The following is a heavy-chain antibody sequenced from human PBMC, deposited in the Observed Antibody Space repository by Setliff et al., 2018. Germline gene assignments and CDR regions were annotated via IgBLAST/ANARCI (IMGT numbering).Heavy chain of an antibody. CDR2: ISSSSIYI. CDR3: ARTGNNWFDP. CDR1: GFTFSDYS. V-gene: IGHV3-21*01. J-gene: IGHJ5*02. D-gene: IGHD1-1*01. Sequence: PGGSLRLSCASSGFTFSDYSMNWVRQAPGKGLEWISSISSSSIYIAYADSVKGRFTISRDNASNSLYLQMNSLRVEDTAVYYCARTGNNWFDPWGQGTLVTVSS.